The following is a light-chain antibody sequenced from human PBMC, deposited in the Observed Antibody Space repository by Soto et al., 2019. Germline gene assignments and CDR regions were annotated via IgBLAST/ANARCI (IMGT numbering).Light chain of an antibody. CDR3: QEYNNWPPDRA. J-gene: IGKJ4*02. CDR1: QSVGTN. CDR2: GAS. Sequence: EIVMTQSPATLSVSPGQRTTLSCRASQSVGTNLAWYQQETGQAPRLLIYGASTRATGIQARFSGSVSGTEFTLTTSSLQSEDFAIYFCQEYNNWPPDRAFGEGTKVEIK. V-gene: IGKV3-15*01.